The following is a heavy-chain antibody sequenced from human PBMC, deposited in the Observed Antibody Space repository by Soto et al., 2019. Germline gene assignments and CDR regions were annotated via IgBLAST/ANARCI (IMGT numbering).Heavy chain of an antibody. CDR3: ARGGGRPYHNHEFDC. CDR2: VSSTGST. CDR1: GASITQYY. V-gene: IGHV4-59*01. Sequence: HVQLQESGPGLVKPSETLSLTCTVSGASITQYYWNWIRQSPGKGLEWIVSVSSTGSTVYNPSLTSRVTVSLDTSKNQFSLTLSSVPAAEKAVYHCARGGGRPYHNHEFDCWGQGTLVTVSS. D-gene: IGHD6-25*01. J-gene: IGHJ4*02.